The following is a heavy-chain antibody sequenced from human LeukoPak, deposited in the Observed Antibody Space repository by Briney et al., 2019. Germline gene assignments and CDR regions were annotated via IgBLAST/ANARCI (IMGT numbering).Heavy chain of an antibody. Sequence: PGGSLRLSCAASGFTLSSYSMNWVRQAPGKGLEWVSSISSSSSYIYYADSVKGRFTISRDNAKNSLYLQMNSLRAEDTAVYYCASGYCSGGSCYPADYWGQGTLVTVSS. CDR1: GFTLSSYS. CDR2: ISSSSSYI. V-gene: IGHV3-21*01. J-gene: IGHJ4*02. D-gene: IGHD2-15*01. CDR3: ASGYCSGGSCYPADY.